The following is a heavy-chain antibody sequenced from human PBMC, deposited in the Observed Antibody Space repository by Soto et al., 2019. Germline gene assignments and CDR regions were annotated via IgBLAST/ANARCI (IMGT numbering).Heavy chain of an antibody. J-gene: IGHJ6*02. D-gene: IGHD2-21*02. Sequence: GASVKVSCKASGGTFSSYAISWVRQAPGQGLEWMGGIIPIFGTANYAQKFQGRVTITADESTSTAYMELSSLRSEDTAVYYCARDLCGGDCYGSRYGMDVCGQGTTVTVS. CDR1: GGTFSSYA. CDR2: IIPIFGTA. CDR3: ARDLCGGDCYGSRYGMDV. V-gene: IGHV1-69*13.